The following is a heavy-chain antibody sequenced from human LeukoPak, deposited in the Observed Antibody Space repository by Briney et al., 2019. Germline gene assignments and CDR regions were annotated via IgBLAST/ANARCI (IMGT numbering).Heavy chain of an antibody. CDR1: GYRFTSYW. Sequence: GESLKISCKGSGYRFTSYWIGWVRQMPGKGLEWMGIVYTGDSDTTYSPTFQGQVTISVDKSINTAYLQWSSLKASDTAMYFCAKSAYDSHQIDYWGQGTLVTVSS. J-gene: IGHJ4*02. CDR2: VYTGDSDT. V-gene: IGHV5-51*01. CDR3: AKSAYDSHQIDY. D-gene: IGHD2-8*01.